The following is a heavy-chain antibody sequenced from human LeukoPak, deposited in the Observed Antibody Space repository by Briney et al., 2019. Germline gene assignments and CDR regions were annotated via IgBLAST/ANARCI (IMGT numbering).Heavy chain of an antibody. V-gene: IGHV1-69*13. Sequence: ASVKVSCKASGYTFTSYAISWVRQAPGQGLEWMGGIIPIFGTANYAQKFQGRVTITADESTSTAYMELSSLRSEDTAVYYCARGDSNYGWFDPWGQGTLVTVSS. J-gene: IGHJ5*02. CDR2: IIPIFGTA. CDR1: GYTFTSYA. D-gene: IGHD4-11*01. CDR3: ARGDSNYGWFDP.